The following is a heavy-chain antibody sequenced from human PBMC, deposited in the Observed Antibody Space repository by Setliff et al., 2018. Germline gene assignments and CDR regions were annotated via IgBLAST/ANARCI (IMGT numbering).Heavy chain of an antibody. CDR2: IKNKIGGGTAAT. V-gene: IGHV3-15*05. CDR3: TGGGHAFDI. D-gene: IGHD3-16*01. J-gene: IGHJ3*02. Sequence: GGSLRLSCAASGFTFRSAYMSWVRQAPGKGLEWVGLIKNKIGGGTAATDYAAPVEGRFTISRDDSTNTLYLQMNSLKPDDTGIYYCTGGGHAFDIWGQGTMVTVSS. CDR1: GFTFRSAY.